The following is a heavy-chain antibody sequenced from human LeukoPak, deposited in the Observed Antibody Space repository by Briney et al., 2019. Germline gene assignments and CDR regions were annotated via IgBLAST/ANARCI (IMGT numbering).Heavy chain of an antibody. CDR1: GFTFSDYY. Sequence: GGSLRLSCAAPGFTFSDYYMSWVRQAPGKGLEWVSYISSSGSITYYADSVKGRFTISRDNAKNSLYLQMNSLRAEDMAVYYCARAYYGRTTYTAYHFDDWGQGTLVTVSS. J-gene: IGHJ4*02. D-gene: IGHD3-10*01. CDR2: ISSSGSIT. V-gene: IGHV3-11*01. CDR3: ARAYYGRTTYTAYHFDD.